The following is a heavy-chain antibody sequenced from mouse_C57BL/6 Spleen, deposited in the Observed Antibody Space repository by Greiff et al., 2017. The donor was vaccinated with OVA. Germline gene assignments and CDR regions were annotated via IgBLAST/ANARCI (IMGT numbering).Heavy chain of an antibody. CDR3: TTFDGYLARWFAY. CDR2: IDPEDGDT. V-gene: IGHV14-1*01. Sequence: EVQLQQSGAELVRPGASVKLSCTASGFNIKDYYMHWVKQRPEQGLEWIGRIDPEDGDTEYAPKFQGKATMTADTSSNTAYLQLSSLTSEDTAVYYCTTFDGYLARWFAYWGQGTLVTVSA. D-gene: IGHD2-3*01. J-gene: IGHJ3*01. CDR1: GFNIKDYY.